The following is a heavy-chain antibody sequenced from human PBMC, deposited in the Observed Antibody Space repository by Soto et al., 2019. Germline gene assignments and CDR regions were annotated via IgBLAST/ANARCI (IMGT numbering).Heavy chain of an antibody. J-gene: IGHJ4*02. CDR1: GGSFTSNNW. Sequence: QVQLQESGPGLVKPSGTLSLTCAVSGGSFTSNNWLTWVRQPPGQGLEWIGEIYRTGSTNYNPSLKSRVTISLDKSANQFSLKVTSLTAADTAVYYCASRDPGTSVDYWGQGTLVTVSS. V-gene: IGHV4-4*02. D-gene: IGHD1-7*01. CDR2: IYRTGST. CDR3: ASRDPGTSVDY.